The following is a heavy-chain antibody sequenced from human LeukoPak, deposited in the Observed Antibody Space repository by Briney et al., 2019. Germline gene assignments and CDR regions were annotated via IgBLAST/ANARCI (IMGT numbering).Heavy chain of an antibody. V-gene: IGHV1-2*02. J-gene: IGHJ3*02. D-gene: IGHD6-13*01. Sequence: ASVTVSCKASGYTFIGYYMHWVRQAPGQGLEWMGWIYPNNGGTNYAQMFQGRVTITKDPSISPAYTEVSRLRPHDTAGYYRSRVEVYSSSPGDAFDIWGQGTMVSVSP. CDR3: SRVEVYSSSPGDAFDI. CDR2: IYPNNGGT. CDR1: GYTFIGYY.